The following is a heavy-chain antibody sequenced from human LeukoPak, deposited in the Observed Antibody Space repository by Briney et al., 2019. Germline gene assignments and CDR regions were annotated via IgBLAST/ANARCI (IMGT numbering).Heavy chain of an antibody. J-gene: IGHJ6*04. V-gene: IGHV4-59*01. Sequence: SETLSLTCTVSGGSISSYYWSWIRQPPGKGLEWIGYIYYSGSTNYNPSLTSRVTVSVDTSKNQFSLKLSSVTAADTAVYYCATGGYSYGRYYYYYGMDVWGKGTTVTVSS. D-gene: IGHD5-18*01. CDR3: ATGGYSYGRYYYYYGMDV. CDR1: GGSISSYY. CDR2: IYYSGST.